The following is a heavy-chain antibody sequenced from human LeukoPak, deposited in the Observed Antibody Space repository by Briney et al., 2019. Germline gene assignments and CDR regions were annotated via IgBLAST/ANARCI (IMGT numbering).Heavy chain of an antibody. V-gene: IGHV1-2*02. CDR1: GYTFTGYY. Sequence: ASVKVSCKASGYTFTGYYMHWVRQAPGQGVERMGWINPNSGGTNYAQKFQGRVTMTRDTSISIAYMELSRLRSDDTAVYYCALYSSSSRNDYWGQGTLVTVSS. CDR3: ALYSSSSRNDY. J-gene: IGHJ4*02. D-gene: IGHD6-6*01. CDR2: INPNSGGT.